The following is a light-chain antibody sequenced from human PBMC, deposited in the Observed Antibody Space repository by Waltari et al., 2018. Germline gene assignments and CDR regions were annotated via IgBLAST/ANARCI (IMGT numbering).Light chain of an antibody. V-gene: IGKV3-20*01. CDR1: QSVSSDY. CDR2: AAS. J-gene: IGKJ2*01. Sequence: EIVLTQSPGTLSLSPGERVTLSCRASQSVSSDYLAWYQQRPGQAPRLLMYAASTRATGIPDRFSGFGSGTDFIFTISRLEPEDFAVYYCQHYGTSPPYTFGQGTKLEIK. CDR3: QHYGTSPPYT.